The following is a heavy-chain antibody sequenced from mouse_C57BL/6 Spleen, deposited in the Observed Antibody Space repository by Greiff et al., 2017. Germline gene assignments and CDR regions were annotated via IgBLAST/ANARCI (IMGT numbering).Heavy chain of an antibody. CDR2: IRLKSDNYAT. Sequence: EVKLVESGGGLVQPGGSMKLSCVASGFTFSNYWMNWVRQSPEKGLEWVAQIRLKSDNYATHYAESVKGRFTISRDDSNSSVYLQMNNLRTEDTGIYYCTRDGYFDYWGQGTTLTVSS. CDR1: GFTFSNYW. V-gene: IGHV6-3*01. D-gene: IGHD2-3*01. CDR3: TRDGYFDY. J-gene: IGHJ2*01.